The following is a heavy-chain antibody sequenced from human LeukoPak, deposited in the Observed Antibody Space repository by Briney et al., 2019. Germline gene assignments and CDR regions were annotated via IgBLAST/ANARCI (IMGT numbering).Heavy chain of an antibody. V-gene: IGHV3-30-3*01. CDR1: GFTSSSYA. CDR3: ARDRGYCTNGVCSPPNFDY. CDR2: ISYDGSNK. D-gene: IGHD2-8*01. J-gene: IGHJ4*02. Sequence: GRSLRLSCAASGFTSSSYAMHWVRQAPGKGLEWVAVISYDGSNKYYADSVKGRFTISRDNSKNTLYLQMNSLRAEDTAVYYCARDRGYCTNGVCSPPNFDYWGQGTLVTVSS.